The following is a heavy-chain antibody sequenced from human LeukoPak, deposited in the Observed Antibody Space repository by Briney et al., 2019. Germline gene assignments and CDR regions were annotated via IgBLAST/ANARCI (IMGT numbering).Heavy chain of an antibody. J-gene: IGHJ4*02. V-gene: IGHV4-61*02. Sequence: SETLSLTCTVSGGSISSGSYYWSWIRQPAGKGLEWIGRIYTSGSTNYNPSLKSRVTISVDTSKNQFSLKLSSVTAADTAVYYCAREVVWGYFDYWGQGTLVTVSS. D-gene: IGHD3-16*01. CDR3: AREVVWGYFDY. CDR2: IYTSGST. CDR1: GGSISSGSYY.